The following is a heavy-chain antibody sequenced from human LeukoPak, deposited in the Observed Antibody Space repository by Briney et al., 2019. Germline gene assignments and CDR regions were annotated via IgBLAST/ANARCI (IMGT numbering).Heavy chain of an antibody. CDR2: ISAYNGNT. Sequence: ASVKVSCKASGYTFTSYGISWVRHAPGQGLEWMGWISAYNGNTNYAQKLQGRVTMTTDTSTSTAYMELRSLRSDDTAVYYCARDLGSSGSYYYYYYGMDVWGQGTTVTVSS. J-gene: IGHJ6*02. CDR3: ARDLGSSGSYYYYYYGMDV. D-gene: IGHD1-26*01. V-gene: IGHV1-18*01. CDR1: GYTFTSYG.